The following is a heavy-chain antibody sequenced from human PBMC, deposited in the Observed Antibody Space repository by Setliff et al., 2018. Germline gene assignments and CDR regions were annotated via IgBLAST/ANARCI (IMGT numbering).Heavy chain of an antibody. V-gene: IGHV1-69-2*01. CDR3: AIDYGPTGTPYH. CDR2: IDPRDDFT. D-gene: IGHD1-1*01. Sequence: ASVKVSCKASGYSFSDFYMHWVRQVPREGLEALGRIDPRDDFTVYAERFKDRLTITADTSTDTSYMEMSSLRFEDTAAYYCAIDYGPTGTPYHWGQRTLVTVSS. CDR1: GYSFSDFY. J-gene: IGHJ4*02.